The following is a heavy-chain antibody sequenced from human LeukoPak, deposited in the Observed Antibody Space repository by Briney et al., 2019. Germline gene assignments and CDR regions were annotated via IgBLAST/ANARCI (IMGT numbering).Heavy chain of an antibody. V-gene: IGHV3-7*01. D-gene: IGHD2-2*01. CDR3: ARMPLPYYYYYYMDV. CDR2: IKQDGSEK. J-gene: IGHJ6*03. Sequence: PGGSLRLSCAAYGFTFSSYWMSWVRQAPGKGLEWVAKIKQDGSEKYYVDSVKGRFTISRDNAKNSLYLQMNSLRAEDTAVYYCARMPLPYYYYYYMDVWGKGTTVTVSS. CDR1: GFTFSSYW.